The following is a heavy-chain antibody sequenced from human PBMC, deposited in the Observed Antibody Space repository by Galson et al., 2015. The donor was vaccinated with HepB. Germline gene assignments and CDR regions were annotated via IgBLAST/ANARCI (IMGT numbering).Heavy chain of an antibody. CDR2: INPNSGGT. J-gene: IGHJ4*02. Sequence: SVKVSCKASGYTFTGYYMHWVRQAPGQGLEWVGWINPNSGGTNYAQKFQGWVTMTRDTSISTAYMELSRLRSDDTAVYYCAREKAGKYFDYWGQGTLVTVSS. V-gene: IGHV1-2*04. CDR3: AREKAGKYFDY. CDR1: GYTFTGYY. D-gene: IGHD6-13*01.